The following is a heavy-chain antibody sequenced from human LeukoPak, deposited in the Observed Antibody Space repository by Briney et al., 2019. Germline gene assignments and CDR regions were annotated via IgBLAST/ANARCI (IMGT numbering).Heavy chain of an antibody. V-gene: IGHV3-21*01. Sequence: GGSLRLSCAASGFTFSSYSMNWVRQAPGKGLEWVSSISSSSSYIYYADSVKGRFTISRDNAKNSLYLQVNSLKAEDTAVYYCARAEWDTAMIDYWGQGTLVTVSS. CDR2: ISSSSSYI. D-gene: IGHD5-18*01. CDR1: GFTFSSYS. J-gene: IGHJ4*02. CDR3: ARAEWDTAMIDY.